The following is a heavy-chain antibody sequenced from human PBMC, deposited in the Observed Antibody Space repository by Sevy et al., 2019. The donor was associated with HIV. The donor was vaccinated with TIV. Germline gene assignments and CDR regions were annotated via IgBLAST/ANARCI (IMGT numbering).Heavy chain of an antibody. J-gene: IGHJ4*02. D-gene: IGHD3-22*01. V-gene: IGHV1-24*01. CDR1: GYTLTQLS. CDR3: ATTKDDYESSGDPFDY. Sequence: ASVKVSCKVSGYTLTQLSMHWVRLTPGKGLEWMASFDPEDAKTVYSQKFQGRLSMTKDTSTHTAYMELSSLRSEDTAVYYCATTKDDYESSGDPFDYWGQGTLVTVSS. CDR2: FDPEDAKT.